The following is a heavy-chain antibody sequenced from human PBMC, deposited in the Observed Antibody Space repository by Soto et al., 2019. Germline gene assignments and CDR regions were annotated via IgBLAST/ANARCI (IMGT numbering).Heavy chain of an antibody. CDR1: GYDFTSYW. CDR2: IYPGDSDT. V-gene: IGHV5-51*01. J-gene: IGHJ3*02. D-gene: IGHD2-2*01. CDR3: ARRRSSTAFDI. Sequence: GESRKISCKASGYDFTSYWIGWVRQKPGKGLEWMAMIYPGDSDTRDSPSFQGQVTISADKSTSTAYLQWSNLKASDTAMYYCARRRSSTAFDIWGQGTMVTVS.